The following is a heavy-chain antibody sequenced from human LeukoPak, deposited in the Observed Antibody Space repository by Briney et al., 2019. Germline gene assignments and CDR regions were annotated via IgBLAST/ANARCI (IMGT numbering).Heavy chain of an antibody. CDR2: MNPNSGNT. V-gene: IGHV1-8*02. D-gene: IGHD5-12*01. Sequence: ASVKVSCKASGGTFSSYAISWVRQAPGQGLEWMGWMNPNSGNTGYAQKFQGRVTMTRNTSISTAYMELSSLRSEDTAVYHCARGHNGYGDYWGQGTLVTVSS. CDR3: ARGHNGYGDY. CDR1: GGTFSSYA. J-gene: IGHJ4*02.